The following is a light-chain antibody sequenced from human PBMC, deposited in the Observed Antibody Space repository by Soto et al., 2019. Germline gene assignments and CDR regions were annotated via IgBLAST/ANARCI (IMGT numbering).Light chain of an antibody. Sequence: DIEMTQSPSSLSASVGDTVTITCRASQSITNYLTWFQKKPGKAPSLLIFAADNLQDGVPSRLSGSGYGRDLSITISSLKTEDFATYYCQQSYDMPWTFGHGTKVDIK. J-gene: IGKJ1*01. CDR1: QSITNY. CDR3: QQSYDMPWT. CDR2: AAD. V-gene: IGKV1-39*01.